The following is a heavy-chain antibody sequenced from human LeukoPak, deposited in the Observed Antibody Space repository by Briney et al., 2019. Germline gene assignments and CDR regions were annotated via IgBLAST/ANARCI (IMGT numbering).Heavy chain of an antibody. D-gene: IGHD2-2*02. Sequence: GGSQRLSCAASGFTFSNYIMHWVRQAPGKGLEWVAVISFDGTNKIYADSVKGQFTISRDNSKNTLYLQMNSLRDEDTAVYYCARDRPNCSSTSCYRYYFMDVWGKGTTVTVSS. CDR2: ISFDGTNK. J-gene: IGHJ6*03. CDR3: ARDRPNCSSTSCYRYYFMDV. V-gene: IGHV3-30-3*01. CDR1: GFTFSNYI.